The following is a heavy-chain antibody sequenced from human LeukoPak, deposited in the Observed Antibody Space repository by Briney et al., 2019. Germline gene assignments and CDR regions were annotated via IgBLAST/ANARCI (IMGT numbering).Heavy chain of an antibody. Sequence: ASVKVSCKASGGTFSSYSISWVRQAPGQGFVWVGGIIPNFCTANYAQKVQGRVTITADESTSTAYMELSSLRSEDTAVYYCARGEEYYDFWSGYYLAADFDYWGQGTLVTVSS. CDR1: GGTFSSYS. CDR2: IIPNFCTA. D-gene: IGHD3-3*01. V-gene: IGHV1-69*01. CDR3: ARGEEYYDFWSGYYLAADFDY. J-gene: IGHJ4*02.